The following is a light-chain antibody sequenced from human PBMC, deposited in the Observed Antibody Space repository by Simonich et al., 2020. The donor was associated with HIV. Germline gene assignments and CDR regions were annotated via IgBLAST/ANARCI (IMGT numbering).Light chain of an antibody. Sequence: DIVMTQTPLSLSVTPGQPASISCRSSKTLLPSNRYNYLDWYLQKPGQSPQLLIYLGSNRASGVPDRFSGSASGTDFTLKISRVEAEDVGVYYCMQVLQTPYTFGQGTKLEIK. CDR1: KTLLPSNRYNY. J-gene: IGKJ2*01. CDR2: LGS. CDR3: MQVLQTPYT. V-gene: IGKV2-28*01.